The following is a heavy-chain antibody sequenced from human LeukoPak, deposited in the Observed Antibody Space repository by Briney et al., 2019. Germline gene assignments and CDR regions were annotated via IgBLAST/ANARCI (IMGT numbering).Heavy chain of an antibody. J-gene: IGHJ3*01. V-gene: IGHV1-18*01. Sequence: ASVKVSCKASGYTFTSYVISWVRQAPGQGLEWMGWISAYNGNTNFAQKVQGRFTMTTDTSTSTAYMELRSLMSDDTAVYYCARSITVTSVRLGRDAFDVWGQGTMVTVSS. CDR3: ARSITVTSVRLGRDAFDV. CDR1: GYTFTSYV. D-gene: IGHD3-22*01. CDR2: ISAYNGNT.